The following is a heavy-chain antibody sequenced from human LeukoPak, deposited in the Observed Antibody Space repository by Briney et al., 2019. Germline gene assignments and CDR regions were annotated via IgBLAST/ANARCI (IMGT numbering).Heavy chain of an antibody. Sequence: GGSLRLSCAPSGFTFSSYGMHWVRQAPGKGLEWVAVISYDGSNKYYADSVKGRFTISRDNSKNTLYLQMNSLRAEDTAVYYCAKSHASYGAGALFDYWGQGTLVTVSS. D-gene: IGHD4-17*01. J-gene: IGHJ4*02. CDR3: AKSHASYGAGALFDY. CDR1: GFTFSSYG. CDR2: ISYDGSNK. V-gene: IGHV3-30*18.